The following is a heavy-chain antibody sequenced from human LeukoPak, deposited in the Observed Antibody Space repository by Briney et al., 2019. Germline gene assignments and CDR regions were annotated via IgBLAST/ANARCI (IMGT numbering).Heavy chain of an antibody. D-gene: IGHD3-16*01. Sequence: GGSLRLSCTASGFTFSNYAMSWVRQAPGKGLEGVSTISGSGGSTYYADSVKGRFTISRDNSKNTLHLQINSLRAEDTAVYYCAKGATGGFGMDVWGQGTTVTVSS. V-gene: IGHV3-23*01. CDR1: GFTFSNYA. CDR2: ISGSGGST. CDR3: AKGATGGFGMDV. J-gene: IGHJ6*02.